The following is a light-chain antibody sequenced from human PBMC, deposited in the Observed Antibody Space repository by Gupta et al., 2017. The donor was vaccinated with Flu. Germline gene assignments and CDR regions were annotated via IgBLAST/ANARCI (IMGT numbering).Light chain of an antibody. CDR1: QSISSN. Sequence: EIAMTQSPGTLSVSPGGRASLSCRASQSISSNLAWYQQKPGQAPRLLIYGASARATRIPARFSGSGSGTEFTLTISSLQSEDFAVYYCQQYNFWPVTFGQGTKVEIK. J-gene: IGKJ1*01. CDR2: GAS. CDR3: QQYNFWPVT. V-gene: IGKV3-15*01.